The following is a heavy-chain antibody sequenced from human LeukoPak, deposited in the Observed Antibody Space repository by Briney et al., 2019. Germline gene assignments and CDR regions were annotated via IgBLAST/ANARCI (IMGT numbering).Heavy chain of an antibody. J-gene: IGHJ5*02. D-gene: IGHD1-26*01. V-gene: IGHV3-23*01. Sequence: GGSLRLSCAASGFTFSSYAMSWVRQAPGKGLEWVSAISGSGGSTYYADSVKGRFTISRDNSKNTLYLQINSLRAEDTAVYYCAKRRKSGSYFWFDPWGQGALVTVSS. CDR1: GFTFSSYA. CDR3: AKRRKSGSYFWFDP. CDR2: ISGSGGST.